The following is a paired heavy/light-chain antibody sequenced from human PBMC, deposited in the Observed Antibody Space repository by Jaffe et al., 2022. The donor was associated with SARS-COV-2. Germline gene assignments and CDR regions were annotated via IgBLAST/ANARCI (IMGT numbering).Light chain of an antibody. CDR3: CSYAGSYTFGV. Sequence: QSALTQPRSVSGSPGQSVTISCTGTSSDVGGYTYVSWYQQHPGKAPQLMIYDVSKRPSGVPDRFSGSKSGNTASLTISGLQAEDEADYYCCSYAGSYTFGVFGGGTKLTVL. CDR2: DVS. V-gene: IGLV2-11*01. J-gene: IGLJ3*02. CDR1: SSDVGGYTY.
Heavy chain of an antibody. CDR3: ARAIGLYYFDY. CDR1: GFTFSNYA. D-gene: IGHD3-22*01. V-gene: IGHV3-30-3*01. Sequence: QVQLVESGGGVVQPGGSLRLSCAASGFTFSNYAMHWVRQAPGKGLEWVALISFDGSNKYYTDSVKGRFTISRGNSENTLYLQMNSLRAEDTAVYYCARAIGLYYFDYWGQGTLVTVSS. CDR2: ISFDGSNK. J-gene: IGHJ4*02.